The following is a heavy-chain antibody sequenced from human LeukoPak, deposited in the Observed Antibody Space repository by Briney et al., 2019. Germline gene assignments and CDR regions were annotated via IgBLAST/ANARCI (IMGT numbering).Heavy chain of an antibody. CDR3: AGYYYDSKGY. D-gene: IGHD3-22*01. Sequence: GGSLRLSCAASGFTFSSYGMHWVRQAPGKGLEWVAFISFDGSSKYYADSVKGRFTISRGNSKNTLYLQMNSLRTEDTAVYYCAGYYYDSKGYWGQGTLVTVSS. CDR2: ISFDGSSK. J-gene: IGHJ4*02. CDR1: GFTFSSYG. V-gene: IGHV3-30-3*01.